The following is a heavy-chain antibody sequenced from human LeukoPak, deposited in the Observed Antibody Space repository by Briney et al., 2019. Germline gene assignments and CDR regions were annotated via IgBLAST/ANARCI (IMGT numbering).Heavy chain of an antibody. V-gene: IGHV3-49*03. CDR2: IRSKAYGGTT. Sequence: GRSLRLSCTASGFTFGDYAMSWFRQAPGKGLEWVGFIRSKAYGGTTEYAASVKGRFTISRDDSKSIAYLQMNSLKTEDTAVYYCTSKAMVQGVHFDYWGQGTLVTVSS. CDR3: TSKAMVQGVHFDY. D-gene: IGHD3-10*01. J-gene: IGHJ4*02. CDR1: GFTFGDYA.